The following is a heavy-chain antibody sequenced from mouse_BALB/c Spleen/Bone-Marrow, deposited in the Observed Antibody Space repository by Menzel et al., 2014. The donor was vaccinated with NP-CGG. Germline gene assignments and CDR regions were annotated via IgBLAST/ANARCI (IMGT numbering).Heavy chain of an antibody. V-gene: IGHV1-7*01. CDR3: ARYDYGTKRAWFAY. CDR1: GYTFTSYW. J-gene: IGHJ3*01. D-gene: IGHD1-1*01. Sequence: QVQLQQSGPELAKPGASVKMSCKASGYTFTSYWMHWLKRRPGQGLEWIGYINPGTDYTEYNQKFKGKATLTADTSSTTAYMQLSSLTSEDSAVYYCARYDYGTKRAWFAYWGQGTLVTVSA. CDR2: INPGTDYT.